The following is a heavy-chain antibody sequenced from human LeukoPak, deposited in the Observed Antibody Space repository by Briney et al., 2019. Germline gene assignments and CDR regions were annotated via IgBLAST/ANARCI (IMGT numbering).Heavy chain of an antibody. J-gene: IGHJ4*02. CDR2: IKRKIDGERT. D-gene: IGHD3-22*01. CDR3: TTGYSSGYVDDY. V-gene: IGHV3-15*01. Sequence: KTGGSLRLSCAASGFRFSDAWMSWVRQAPGKGLEWVGRIKRKIDGERTDYVESVKGRFTISRDDSKNTLFLQMNSLKIEATAVYYCTTGYSSGYVDDYWGQGTRVSVSS. CDR1: GFRFSDAW.